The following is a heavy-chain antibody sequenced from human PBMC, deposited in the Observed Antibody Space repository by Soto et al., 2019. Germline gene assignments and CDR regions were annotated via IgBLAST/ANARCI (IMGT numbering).Heavy chain of an antibody. CDR2: ISRSGGSV. V-gene: IGHV3-21*01. J-gene: IGHJ4*02. Sequence: EVQLVESGGGLVKPGGSLRLSCAASGFTFSTYSMNWVRQAPGKGLEWISSISRSGGSVSYAESVKGRFTISRDNAKNSLSLQMDSLRAEDTAVYYCARGRSINTNMDYWGQGTLVTVSS. CDR3: ARGRSINTNMDY. D-gene: IGHD2-2*01. CDR1: GFTFSTYS.